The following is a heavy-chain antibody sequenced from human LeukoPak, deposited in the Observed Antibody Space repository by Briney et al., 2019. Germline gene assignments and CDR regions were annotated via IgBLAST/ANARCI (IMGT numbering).Heavy chain of an antibody. J-gene: IGHJ3*01. D-gene: IGHD2-2*02. CDR3: AKDMYPRYTHAFDL. V-gene: IGHV3-33*06. CDR2: IWFDGSNQ. CDR1: GFRLCNYG. Sequence: PGTSLRLSCAASGFRLCNYGMHWVRQAPGRGLEWVAIIWFDGSNQYYADSVRGRLTVARDNSNNTLYLQLNSLRAEDTAVYYCAKDMYPRYTHAFDLWGQGTLVSVSS.